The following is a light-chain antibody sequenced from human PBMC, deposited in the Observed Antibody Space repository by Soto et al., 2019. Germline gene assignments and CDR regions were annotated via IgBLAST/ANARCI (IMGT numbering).Light chain of an antibody. Sequence: YELTEPPSVSLTPGQTARITCSGDALPKQFAHWYQQKAGQAPVVLIYNDTERPSGIPERFSGSSSGTTVTLTISGLQAEDEADYYCQSTDSSGTSVVFGGGTKLTVL. CDR2: NDT. J-gene: IGLJ2*01. V-gene: IGLV3-25*03. CDR1: ALPKQF. CDR3: QSTDSSGTSVV.